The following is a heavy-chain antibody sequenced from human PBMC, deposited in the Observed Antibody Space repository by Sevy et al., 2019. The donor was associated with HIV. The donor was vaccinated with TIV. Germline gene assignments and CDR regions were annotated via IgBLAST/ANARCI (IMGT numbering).Heavy chain of an antibody. D-gene: IGHD6-25*01. Sequence: SETLSLTCTVSGGSISSSSYYWGWIRQPPGKGLEWIGTIYHSGSTYYNPSLKSRVTISVDTSKDQFSLKFTSVTAADTSFYYCARVSWYSSGWLWFDNWGQGTLVTVSS. CDR1: GGSISSSSYY. CDR2: IYHSGST. V-gene: IGHV4-39*01. J-gene: IGHJ5*02. CDR3: ARVSWYSSGWLWFDN.